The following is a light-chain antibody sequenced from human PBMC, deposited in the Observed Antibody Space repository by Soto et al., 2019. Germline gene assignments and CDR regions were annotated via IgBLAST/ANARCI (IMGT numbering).Light chain of an antibody. V-gene: IGLV3-21*04. CDR3: QVWDSSSDHPV. J-gene: IGLJ2*01. CDR2: YDS. CDR1: NIGSKS. Sequence: SYELTQPTSVSVAPGKTARITCGGTNIGSKSVHWYQQKPGQAPVLVIYYDSDRPSGIPERFSGSNSGNTATLTISRVEAGDEADYYCQVWDSSSDHPVFGGGTKLTVL.